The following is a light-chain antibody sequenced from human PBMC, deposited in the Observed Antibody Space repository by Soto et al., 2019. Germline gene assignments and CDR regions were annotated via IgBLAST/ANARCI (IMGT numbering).Light chain of an antibody. Sequence: EVVLTQAPGTLSLSPGERATLSCRASQSVSNNYLAWYQQKPGQAPRLLIYGASNRATGIPDRFSGSGSGTDFTLTISRLEPEDFAVYYCQQYGSSPSTFGQGTRLEIK. CDR2: GAS. CDR1: QSVSNNY. V-gene: IGKV3-20*01. J-gene: IGKJ5*01. CDR3: QQYGSSPST.